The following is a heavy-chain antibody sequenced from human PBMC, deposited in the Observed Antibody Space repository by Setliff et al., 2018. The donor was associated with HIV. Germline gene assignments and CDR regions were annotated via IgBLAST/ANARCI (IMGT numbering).Heavy chain of an antibody. V-gene: IGHV4-61*02. CDR3: TRDTGYILSGYRPHWYFDL. J-gene: IGHJ2*01. Sequence: PSETLSLTCTVSGGSVSSGSYYWSWIRQPVGKGLEWIGRIYTSGDTDYNPSLKSRVTMSLDTSKNQLSLKLTTVTAADAAVYYCTRDTGYILSGYRPHWYFDLWGRGTLVTVSS. CDR1: GGSVSSGSYY. CDR2: IYTSGDT. D-gene: IGHD3-9*01.